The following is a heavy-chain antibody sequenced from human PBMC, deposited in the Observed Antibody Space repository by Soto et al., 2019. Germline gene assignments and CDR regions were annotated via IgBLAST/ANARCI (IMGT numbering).Heavy chain of an antibody. CDR2: ISGSGGRT. CDR3: AKDGRDYGGSGHGYFDL. D-gene: IGHD4-17*01. J-gene: IGHJ2*01. V-gene: IGHV3-23*01. Sequence: EVQVLESGGGLVQPGGSLRLSCAASGFTFTTYCMAWVRQAPGKGLEWVTAISGSGGRTDYADSVKGRFTISRDNSMNTRYLQMNSLRAEDTAVYYCAKDGRDYGGSGHGYFDLWGRGTLVTVSA. CDR1: GFTFTTYC.